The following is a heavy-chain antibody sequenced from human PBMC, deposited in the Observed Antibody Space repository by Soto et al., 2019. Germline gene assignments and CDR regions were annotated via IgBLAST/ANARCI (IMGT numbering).Heavy chain of an antibody. V-gene: IGHV4-34*01. CDR2: INHSGST. J-gene: IGHJ4*02. D-gene: IGHD3-16*02. CDR1: GGSFSGYY. Sequence: QVQLQQWGAGLLKPSETLSLTCAVYGGSFSGYYWSWIRQPPGKRLEWIGEINHSGSTNYNPSLKSRVTISVDTSKNQFSLKLRSVTAADTAVYYCARDLHPIMITFGGVIALGYWGQGTLVTVSS. CDR3: ARDLHPIMITFGGVIALGY.